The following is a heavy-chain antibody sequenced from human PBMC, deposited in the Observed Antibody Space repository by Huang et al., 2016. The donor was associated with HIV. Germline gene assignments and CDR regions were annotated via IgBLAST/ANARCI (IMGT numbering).Heavy chain of an antibody. CDR1: GYTVSELS. CDR2: CAPESGET. V-gene: IGHV1-24*01. Sequence: QVQLVESGAELKKPGASVRVSCKVSGYTVSELSLHWVRQAPENGLDGMGGCAPESGETVYPQRLRARVTMTEDTSTETAYMELSSLRTEDTAVYYCATSTPDVGAGVLRSAFDIWGQGTMVTVSS. CDR3: ATSTPDVGAGVLRSAFDI. J-gene: IGHJ3*02. D-gene: IGHD2-15*01.